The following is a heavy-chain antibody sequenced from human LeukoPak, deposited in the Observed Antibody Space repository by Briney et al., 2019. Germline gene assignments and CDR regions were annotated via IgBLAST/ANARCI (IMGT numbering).Heavy chain of an antibody. CDR1: GFTFSKYW. J-gene: IGHJ6*03. D-gene: IGHD3-10*01. V-gene: IGHV3-74*01. CDR2: IYIDGIST. CDR3: AKDYYGSGRSLYYMDV. Sequence: GGSLRLSCAASGFTFSKYWMHWVRQGPGKGLVWVSRIYIDGISTTYADSVKGRFTISRDNSKNSLYLQMNSLRTEDTALYYCAKDYYGSGRSLYYMDVWGKGTTVTVSS.